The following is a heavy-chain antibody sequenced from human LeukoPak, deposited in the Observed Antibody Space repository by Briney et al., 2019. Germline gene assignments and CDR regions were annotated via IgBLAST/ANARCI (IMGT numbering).Heavy chain of an antibody. J-gene: IGHJ5*02. D-gene: IGHD2-15*01. CDR1: GFTVSSND. CDR3: VREYKYCRGGSCYRWFDP. CDR2: ISSSGSTI. V-gene: IGHV3-11*01. Sequence: SGGSLRLSCAASGFTVSSNDMSWVRQAPGKGLEWVSYISSSGSTIYYADSVKGRFTISRDNAKNSLYLQMNSLRAEDTAVYYCVREYKYCRGGSCYRWFDPWGQGTLVTASS.